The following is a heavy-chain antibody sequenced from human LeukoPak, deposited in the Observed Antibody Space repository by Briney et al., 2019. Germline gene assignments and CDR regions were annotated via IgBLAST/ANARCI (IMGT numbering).Heavy chain of an antibody. CDR1: GGTFSSYA. J-gene: IGHJ5*02. CDR3: ARDEKTRGYSGYNWFDP. V-gene: IGHV1-69*13. Sequence: GASVTVSCKASGGTFSSYAISWVRQAPGQGLEWMGGIIPIFGTANYAQKFQGRVTITADESTSTAYMELSSLRSEDTAVYYCARDEKTRGYSGYNWFDPWGQGTLVTVSS. D-gene: IGHD5-12*01. CDR2: IIPIFGTA.